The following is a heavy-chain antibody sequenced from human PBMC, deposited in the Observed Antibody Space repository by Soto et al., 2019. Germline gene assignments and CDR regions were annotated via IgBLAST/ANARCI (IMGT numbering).Heavy chain of an antibody. CDR1: GFTFSSYA. Sequence: GGSLRLSCAASGFTFSSYAMSWVRQAPGKGLEWVSAISGSGGSTYYADSVKGRFTISRDNSKNTLYLQMNSLRAEDTAVYYCANQFISGWYASSDYWGQGTLVTVSS. CDR2: ISGSGGST. CDR3: ANQFISGWYASSDY. V-gene: IGHV3-23*01. D-gene: IGHD6-19*01. J-gene: IGHJ4*02.